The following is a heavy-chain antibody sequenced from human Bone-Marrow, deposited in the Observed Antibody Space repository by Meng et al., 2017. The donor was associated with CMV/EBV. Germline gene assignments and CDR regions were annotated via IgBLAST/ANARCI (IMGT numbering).Heavy chain of an antibody. J-gene: IGHJ6*02. CDR3: ARDIVVVPAVITVPYYYYGMDV. V-gene: IGHV3-30*02. D-gene: IGHD2-2*01. Sequence: GESLKISCEASGIAFSSSGMHWVRQAPGKGLEWVAFIQYDGGDKFYVDSVKGRFTISRDNSKNTVYLQMNSLRTEDRAVYYCARDIVVVPAVITVPYYYYGMDVWGQGTTVTVSS. CDR1: GIAFSSSG. CDR2: IQYDGGDK.